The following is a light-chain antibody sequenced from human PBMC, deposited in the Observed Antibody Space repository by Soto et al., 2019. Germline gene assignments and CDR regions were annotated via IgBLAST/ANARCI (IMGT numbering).Light chain of an antibody. Sequence: DIHMTQSPSSLSASVGDMVTITCRASQSISTYLNWYQHKPGKAPKVLIYAVSSLQSGVPSRLSGSGYGTDFTITITSMKNEDSATYYCQHSYGNTRTFGQGTKVDIK. V-gene: IGKV1-39*01. CDR2: AVS. CDR1: QSISTY. J-gene: IGKJ1*01. CDR3: QHSYGNTRT.